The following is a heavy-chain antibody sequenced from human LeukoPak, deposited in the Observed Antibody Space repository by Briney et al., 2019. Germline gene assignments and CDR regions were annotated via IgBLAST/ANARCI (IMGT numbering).Heavy chain of an antibody. CDR1: GGTFSSYA. Sequence: SVKVSCKASGGTFSSYAISWVRQAPGQGLEWMGRIIPILGIANYAQKFQGRVTITADKSTSTAYMELSSLRSEDTAVYYCARRGGRDGYNGYYFDYWGQGTLVTVSS. CDR2: IIPILGIA. J-gene: IGHJ4*02. D-gene: IGHD5-24*01. V-gene: IGHV1-69*04. CDR3: ARRGGRDGYNGYYFDY.